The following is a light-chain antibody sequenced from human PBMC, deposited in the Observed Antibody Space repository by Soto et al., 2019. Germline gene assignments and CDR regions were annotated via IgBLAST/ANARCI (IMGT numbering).Light chain of an antibody. V-gene: IGKV1-39*01. J-gene: IGKJ4*01. CDR2: TAS. CDR3: QQSSSTPLT. Sequence: DLQMTQSPSSLSASVGDRVTITCRASQSISNYLNWYQQKPGRAPNLLIYTASILQSGVPSRFSGGGSGTDFTLTISSLQPEDFATYYCQQSSSTPLTFGGGTKVEIK. CDR1: QSISNY.